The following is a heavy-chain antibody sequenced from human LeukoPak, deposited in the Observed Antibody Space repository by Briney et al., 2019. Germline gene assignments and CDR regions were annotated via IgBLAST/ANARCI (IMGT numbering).Heavy chain of an antibody. J-gene: IGHJ6*02. CDR1: GYTFTSYA. Sequence: ASVKVSCKASGYTFTSYAMHWVRQAPGQRLEWMGWINAGNGNTKYSQKFQGRVTITRDTSASTAYMELSSLRSEDTAVYYCARGPGHLRYYYYGMDVWGQGTTVTVSS. V-gene: IGHV1-3*01. CDR2: INAGNGNT. CDR3: ARGPGHLRYYYYGMDV.